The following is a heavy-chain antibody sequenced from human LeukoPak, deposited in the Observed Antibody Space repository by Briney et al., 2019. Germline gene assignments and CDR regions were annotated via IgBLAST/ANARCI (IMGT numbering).Heavy chain of an antibody. Sequence: SETLSLTCTVSGGSISSGSYYWSWIRQPAGKGLEWIGRIYTSGSTNYNPSLKSRVTISVDTSKNQFSLKLSSVTAADTAVYYCAREVQGAVAANWFDPWGQGTLVTVSS. CDR1: GGSISSGSYY. CDR2: IYTSGST. D-gene: IGHD6-19*01. J-gene: IGHJ5*02. CDR3: AREVQGAVAANWFDP. V-gene: IGHV4-61*02.